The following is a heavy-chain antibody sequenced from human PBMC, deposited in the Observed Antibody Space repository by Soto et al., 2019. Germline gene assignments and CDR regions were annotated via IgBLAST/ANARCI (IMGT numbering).Heavy chain of an antibody. J-gene: IGHJ3*02. V-gene: IGHV3-9*01. CDR2: ISWNSGSI. CDR1: GFTFDDYA. CDR3: AKFDSSGYPGAFDI. D-gene: IGHD3-22*01. Sequence: GGSLRLSCAASGFTFDDYAMHWVRQAPGKGLEWVSGISWNSGSIGYADSVKGRFTISRDNAKNSLYLQMNSLRAEDTALYYCAKFDSSGYPGAFDIWGQGTMVTVSS.